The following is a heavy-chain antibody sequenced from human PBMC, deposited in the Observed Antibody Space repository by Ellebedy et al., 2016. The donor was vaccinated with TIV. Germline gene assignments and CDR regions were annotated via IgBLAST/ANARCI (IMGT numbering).Heavy chain of an antibody. J-gene: IGHJ4*02. CDR3: AKRYYDFWSGYYTSDY. Sequence: GESLKISCAASGFTFSSYGMHWVRQAPGKGLEWVAVISYDGSNKDYADSVKGRFTISRDNSKNTLYLQMNSLRDEDTAVYYCAKRYYDFWSGYYTSDYWGQGTLVTVSS. V-gene: IGHV3-30*18. D-gene: IGHD3-3*01. CDR2: ISYDGSNK. CDR1: GFTFSSYG.